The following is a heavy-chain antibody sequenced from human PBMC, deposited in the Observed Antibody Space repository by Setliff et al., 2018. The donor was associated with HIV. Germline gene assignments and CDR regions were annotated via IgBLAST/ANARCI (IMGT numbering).Heavy chain of an antibody. D-gene: IGHD2-2*01. CDR3: ARSYCSSTSCYPHYYYYMDV. J-gene: IGHJ6*03. Sequence: SGPTLVNPTQTLTLTCTFSGFSLSTSGAGVGWIRQPPGKALEWLALIYWDDDKRYSPSLESRLTITKDTSKNQVVLTMTNMDPVDTATYYCARSYCSSTSCYPHYYYYMDVWGKGTTVTVSS. CDR2: IYWDDDK. CDR1: GFSLSTSGAG. V-gene: IGHV2-5*02.